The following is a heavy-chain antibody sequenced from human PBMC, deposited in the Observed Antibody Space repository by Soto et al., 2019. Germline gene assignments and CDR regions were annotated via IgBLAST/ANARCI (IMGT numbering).Heavy chain of an antibody. CDR3: ARERGYSSTWYHDALDI. Sequence: EVQLVESGGGLVQPGGSLRLSCAASGFTFSNYWVTWVRQAPGRVLEWVANIKQDGSETYYVDAVKGRFTSSRDNAQNSLYRQMNSLRAEDTAVYYCARERGYSSTWYHDALDIWGQGTMVTVSS. CDR1: GFTFSNYW. CDR2: IKQDGSET. J-gene: IGHJ3*02. V-gene: IGHV3-7*05. D-gene: IGHD6-13*01.